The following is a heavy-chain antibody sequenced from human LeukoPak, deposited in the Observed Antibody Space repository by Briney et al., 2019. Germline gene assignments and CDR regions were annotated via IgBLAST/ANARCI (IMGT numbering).Heavy chain of an antibody. CDR2: INHSGST. V-gene: IGHV4-34*01. Sequence: SETLSLTCAVYGGSFSGYYWSWIRQPPGKGLEWIGEINHSGSTNYNPSLKSRVTISVDTSKNRFSLKLSSVTAADTAVYYCARGRRYFDWLLRGYYFDYWGQGTLVTVSS. CDR3: ARGRRYFDWLLRGYYFDY. CDR1: GGSFSGYY. J-gene: IGHJ4*02. D-gene: IGHD3-9*01.